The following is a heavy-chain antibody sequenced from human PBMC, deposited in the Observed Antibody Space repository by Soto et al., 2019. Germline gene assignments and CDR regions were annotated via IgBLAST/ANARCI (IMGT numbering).Heavy chain of an antibody. CDR3: ARGMTTVTAPFDY. D-gene: IGHD4-4*01. Sequence: SETLSLTCAVYGGSFSGYYWSWIRQPPGRGLEWIGETNHSGSTNYNPSLKSRVTISVDTSKNQFSLKLSSVTAADTAVYYCARGMTTVTAPFDYWGQGTLVTVSS. CDR2: TNHSGST. V-gene: IGHV4-34*01. J-gene: IGHJ4*02. CDR1: GGSFSGYY.